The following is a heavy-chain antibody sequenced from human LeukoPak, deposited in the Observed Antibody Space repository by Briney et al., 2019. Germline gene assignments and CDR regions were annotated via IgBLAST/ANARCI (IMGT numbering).Heavy chain of an antibody. D-gene: IGHD2-21*01. J-gene: IGHJ3*02. V-gene: IGHV4-39*07. CDR1: GGSISTAHYY. Sequence: SETLSLTCTVSGGSISTAHYYWRWVRHPPGKGLESNGNIFYSGTTYKNPSLKSRVTMSLDTSRHQFSLKLNSVTAAYTGVYYCAKSNGCGLVDIWGQGTMVTVSS. CDR3: AKSNGCGLVDI. CDR2: IFYSGTT.